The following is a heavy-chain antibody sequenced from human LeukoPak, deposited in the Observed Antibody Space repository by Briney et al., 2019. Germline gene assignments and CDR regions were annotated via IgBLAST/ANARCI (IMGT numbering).Heavy chain of an antibody. Sequence: PGGSLRLSCAASGITFCNYEMNWVRQAPGKGLEWVSYISSRGTTTHYADSVKGRFIISRDNAENSLYLQMNSLRVEDTALYHCVRDRGTATVRSFDIWGQGTMVTVSS. D-gene: IGHD4-17*01. J-gene: IGHJ3*02. V-gene: IGHV3-48*03. CDR2: ISSRGTTT. CDR3: VRDRGTATVRSFDI. CDR1: GITFCNYE.